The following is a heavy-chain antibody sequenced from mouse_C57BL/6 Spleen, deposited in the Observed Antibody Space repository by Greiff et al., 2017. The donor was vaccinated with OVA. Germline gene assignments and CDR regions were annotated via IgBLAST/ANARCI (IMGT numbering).Heavy chain of an antibody. CDR3: ARGLTVVAGDY. V-gene: IGHV1-80*01. CDR1: GYAFSSYW. CDR2: IYPGDGDT. Sequence: QVQLKESGAELVKPGASVKISCKASGYAFSSYWMNWVKQRPGKGLEWIGQIYPGDGDTNYNGKFKGKATLTADKSSSTAYMQLSSLTSEDSAVYFCARGLTVVAGDYWGQGTTLTVSS. D-gene: IGHD1-1*01. J-gene: IGHJ2*01.